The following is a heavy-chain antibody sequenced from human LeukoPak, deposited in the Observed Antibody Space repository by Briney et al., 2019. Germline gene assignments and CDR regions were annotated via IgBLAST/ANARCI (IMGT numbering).Heavy chain of an antibody. CDR1: GFTLSSYA. V-gene: IGHV3-23*01. D-gene: IGHD6-19*01. J-gene: IGHJ4*02. CDR3: AKRYSSGPIDY. Sequence: PGGSLRLSCAASGFTLSSYAMSWVRQAPGKGLEWVSVIGAGGASTYYADSVKGRFTISRDNSKNTLHLQMNSLRAEDTAVYYCAKRYSSGPIDYWGQGTLVTVSS. CDR2: IGAGGAST.